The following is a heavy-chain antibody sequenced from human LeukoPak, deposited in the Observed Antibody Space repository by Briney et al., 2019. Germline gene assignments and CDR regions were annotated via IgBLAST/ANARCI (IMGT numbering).Heavy chain of an antibody. V-gene: IGHV3-74*01. D-gene: IGHD6-13*01. CDR2: INSDGSIT. CDR3: LCLGTITSAGTGY. CDR1: GFTFSSYW. Sequence: GGSLRLSCAASGFTFSSYWMHWVGKAPGEGLVWVSRINSDGSITNYADSVKGQYTISRDNAKSTLYLQMNSLRAEDTAVYYCLCLGTITSAGTGYWGQGTLVTVSS. J-gene: IGHJ4*02.